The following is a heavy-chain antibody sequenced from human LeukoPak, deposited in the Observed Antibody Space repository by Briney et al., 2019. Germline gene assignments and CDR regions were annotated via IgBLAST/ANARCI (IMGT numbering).Heavy chain of an antibody. CDR2: IYSGGST. CDR1: EFSVGSNY. CDR3: AREDDSSGFDP. J-gene: IGHJ5*02. D-gene: IGHD3-22*01. V-gene: IGHV3-53*05. Sequence: GGSLRLSCAASEFSVGSNYMTWVRQAPGKGLEWVSLIYSGGSTYYADSVKGRFTISRDNSKNTLYLQMNSLRSDDTAVYYCAREDDSSGFDPWGQGTLVTVSS.